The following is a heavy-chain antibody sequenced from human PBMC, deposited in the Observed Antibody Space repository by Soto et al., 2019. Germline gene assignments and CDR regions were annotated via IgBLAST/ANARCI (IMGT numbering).Heavy chain of an antibody. CDR3: AKDRGPRMQWLIDPFDY. J-gene: IGHJ4*02. CDR2: ISYDGTKT. Sequence: QVQLVESGGGVVQPRRSLRVSCAASGFTFSIYAMHWVRQAPGTGLEWVAVISYDGTKTYYADSVKGRFTISRDNSKNTVYLQMNSLRDEDTAVYYCAKDRGPRMQWLIDPFDYWGQGTLVTVSP. V-gene: IGHV3-30*18. D-gene: IGHD6-19*01. CDR1: GFTFSIYA.